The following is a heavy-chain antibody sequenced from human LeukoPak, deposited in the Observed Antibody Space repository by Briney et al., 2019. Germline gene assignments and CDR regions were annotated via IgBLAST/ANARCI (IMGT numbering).Heavy chain of an antibody. J-gene: IGHJ5*02. CDR1: GFTFSSYS. CDR3: AREGGTTVVTENWFDP. D-gene: IGHD4-23*01. CDR2: ISSSSSYI. V-gene: IGHV3-21*01. Sequence: GGSLRLSCAASGFTFSSYSMNWVRQAPGKGLEWVSPISSSSSYIYYADSVKGRFTTSRDNAKNSLYLQMNSLRAEDTAVYYCAREGGTTVVTENWFDPWGQGTLVTVSS.